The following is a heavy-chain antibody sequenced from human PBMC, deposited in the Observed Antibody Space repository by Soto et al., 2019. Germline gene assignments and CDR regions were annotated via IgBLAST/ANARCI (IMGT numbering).Heavy chain of an antibody. V-gene: IGHV4-38-2*02. Sequence: PSETLSLTCAVSGYSISSGYYWGWIRQPPGEGLEWIGSIYHSGSTYYNPSLKSRVTISVDTSKNQFSLKLSSVTAADTAVYYCARDPGYCTNGVCPIFDFWGQGLLVTVSS. CDR3: ARDPGYCTNGVCPIFDF. CDR1: GYSISSGYY. D-gene: IGHD2-8*01. J-gene: IGHJ4*02. CDR2: IYHSGST.